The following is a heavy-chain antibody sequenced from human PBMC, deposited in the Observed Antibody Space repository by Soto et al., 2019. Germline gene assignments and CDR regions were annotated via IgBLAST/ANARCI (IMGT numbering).Heavy chain of an antibody. D-gene: IGHD5-12*01. V-gene: IGHV3-30*18. CDR2: ISYDGSNK. CDR1: GFTFSSYG. CDR3: AKGPSWLQSAFDY. Sequence: GGSLRLSCAASGFTFSSYGMHWVRQAPGKGLEWVAVISYDGSNKYYADSVKGRFTISRDNSKNTLYLQMNSLRAEDTAVYYCAKGPSWLQSAFDYWGQGTLVTVSS. J-gene: IGHJ4*02.